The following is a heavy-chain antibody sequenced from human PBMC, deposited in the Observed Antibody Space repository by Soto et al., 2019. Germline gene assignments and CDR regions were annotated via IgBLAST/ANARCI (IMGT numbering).Heavy chain of an antibody. CDR3: ARAWEHLYFDY. D-gene: IGHD1-26*01. V-gene: IGHV1-3*01. Sequence: ASVKVSCKASGYTFSGSVMHWVRQAPGQRLEWMGWINADNGNTKYSQKFQGRVTITRDTSASTAYMELTSVTAADTAVYYCARAWEHLYFDYWGQGALVTVSS. CDR2: INADNGNT. J-gene: IGHJ4*02. CDR1: GYTFSGSV.